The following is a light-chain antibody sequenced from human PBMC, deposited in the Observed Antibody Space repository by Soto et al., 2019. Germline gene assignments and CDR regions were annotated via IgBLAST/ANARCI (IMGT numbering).Light chain of an antibody. V-gene: IGLV2-14*01. J-gene: IGLJ1*01. CDR3: CSYAHRSPPLYV. CDR1: GGDVGGYNY. Sequence: QSALTQPASVSGSPGQSITISCTGTGGDVGGYNYVSWYQQHPGKAPKLMIYEVNNRPSGFSHRFSGSKSGNTASLTISGLQAEDEADYYCCSYAHRSPPLYVFGTGTKLTVL. CDR2: EVN.